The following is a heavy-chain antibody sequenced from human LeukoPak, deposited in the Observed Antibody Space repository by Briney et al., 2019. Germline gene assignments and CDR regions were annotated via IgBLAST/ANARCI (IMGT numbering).Heavy chain of an antibody. CDR1: GFTLSSYA. Sequence: SLRLSCAASGFTLSSYAMHWVRQAPGKGLEWVAVISYDGSNKYYADSVKGRFTISRDNSKNTLYLQMNSLRAEDTAVYYCARDFAVGFLEWLGYFDYWGQGTLVTVSS. CDR3: ARDFAVGFLEWLGYFDY. J-gene: IGHJ4*02. V-gene: IGHV3-30-3*01. CDR2: ISYDGSNK. D-gene: IGHD3-3*02.